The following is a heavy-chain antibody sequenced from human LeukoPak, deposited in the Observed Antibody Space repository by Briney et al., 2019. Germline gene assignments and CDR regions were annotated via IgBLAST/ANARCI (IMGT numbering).Heavy chain of an antibody. D-gene: IGHD1-26*01. CDR3: ARSLIVGATAPDY. J-gene: IGHJ4*02. Sequence: PGGSLRLSCAVSGFIVSSKYMSWVRQAPGKGLEWVSVIYHDGSTYYADSVKGRFIISRDSSKNTLYLQMNSLRAEDTAVYYCARSLIVGATAPDYWGQGTLVTVSS. CDR1: GFIVSSKY. V-gene: IGHV3-66*01. CDR2: IYHDGST.